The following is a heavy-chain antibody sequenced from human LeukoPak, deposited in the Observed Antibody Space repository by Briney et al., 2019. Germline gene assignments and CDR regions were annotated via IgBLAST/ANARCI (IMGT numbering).Heavy chain of an antibody. CDR3: ARGGIAARHFDY. Sequence: SVKVSCKASGYIFTGYYMHWVRQAPGQGLEWMGRIIPILGIANYAQKFQGRVTITADKSTSTAYMELSSLRSEDTAVYYCARGGIAARHFDYWGQGTLVTVSS. J-gene: IGHJ4*02. CDR2: IIPILGIA. CDR1: GYIFTGYY. V-gene: IGHV1-69*04. D-gene: IGHD6-6*01.